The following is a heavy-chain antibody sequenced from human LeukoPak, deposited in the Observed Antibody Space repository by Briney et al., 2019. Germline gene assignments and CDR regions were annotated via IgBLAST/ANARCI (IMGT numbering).Heavy chain of an antibody. Sequence: PGGSLRLSCAASGFSFSSYAMSWVRQAPGKGLEWVSTIIGSGSSTYYADSVKGRFTISRDNAKNTLYLQMSSLRAEDTAVYYCAKVRGSNWDLFDYWGQGTLVTVSS. V-gene: IGHV3-23*01. D-gene: IGHD1-1*01. J-gene: IGHJ4*02. CDR3: AKVRGSNWDLFDY. CDR2: IIGSGSST. CDR1: GFSFSSYA.